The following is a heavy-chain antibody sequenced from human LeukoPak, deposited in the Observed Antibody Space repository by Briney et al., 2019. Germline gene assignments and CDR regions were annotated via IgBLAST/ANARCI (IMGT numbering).Heavy chain of an antibody. CDR3: AGGGGSCSSTSCYFAWFDP. D-gene: IGHD2-2*01. Sequence: ASVKVSCKASGYTFTCYYMHWVRQAPGQGLEWMGWINPNSGGTNYAQKFQGRVTMTRDTTISEASKEPRRLQSNGLGVDYCAGGGGSCSSTSCYFAWFDPWGQGTLVTVSS. CDR1: GYTFTCYY. CDR2: INPNSGGT. V-gene: IGHV1-2*02. J-gene: IGHJ5*02.